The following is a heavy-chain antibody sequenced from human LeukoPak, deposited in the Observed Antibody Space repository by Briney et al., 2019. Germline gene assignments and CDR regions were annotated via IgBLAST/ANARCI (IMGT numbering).Heavy chain of an antibody. Sequence: SETLSLTCTVSGGSISSHYWSWIRQPPGKGLEWIGYIYYSGSTNYNPSLKSRVTISVDTSKNQFSLKLSSVTAADTAVYYCARARVNYGDYYFDYWGQGTLVTVSS. CDR1: GGSISSHY. J-gene: IGHJ4*02. CDR2: IYYSGST. CDR3: ARARVNYGDYYFDY. V-gene: IGHV4-59*11. D-gene: IGHD4-17*01.